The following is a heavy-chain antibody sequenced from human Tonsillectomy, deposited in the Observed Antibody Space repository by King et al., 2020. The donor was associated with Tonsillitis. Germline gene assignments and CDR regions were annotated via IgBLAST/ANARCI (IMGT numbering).Heavy chain of an antibody. CDR2: IYYSGNT. D-gene: IGHD6-13*01. CDR1: GGSISSYY. V-gene: IGHV4-59*01. Sequence: QLQESGPGLVKPSETLSLTCTVSGGSISSYYWSWIRQPPGKGLEWIGYIYYSGNTNYNPSLKSRVTISVDTSKNQFSLKLRSVTAADTAVYYCARAPAAGTLGYYYYYGMDVWGQGTTVTVSS. CDR3: ARAPAAGTLGYYYYYGMDV. J-gene: IGHJ6*02.